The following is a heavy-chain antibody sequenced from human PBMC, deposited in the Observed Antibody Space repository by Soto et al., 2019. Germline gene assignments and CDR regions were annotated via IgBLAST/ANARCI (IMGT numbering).Heavy chain of an antibody. CDR2: INPNSGGT. V-gene: IGHV1-2*02. J-gene: IGHJ6*02. CDR3: ARDGRYCSSTSCFRNYYGMDV. CDR1: GYTFTGYY. Sequence: QVPLVQSGAEVKKPGASVKVSCKASGYTFTGYYMHWVRQAPGQGLEWMGWINPNSGGTNYAQKFQGRVTMTRDTSISTAYMELSRLRSDDTAVYYCARDGRYCSSTSCFRNYYGMDVWGQGTTVTVSS. D-gene: IGHD2-2*01.